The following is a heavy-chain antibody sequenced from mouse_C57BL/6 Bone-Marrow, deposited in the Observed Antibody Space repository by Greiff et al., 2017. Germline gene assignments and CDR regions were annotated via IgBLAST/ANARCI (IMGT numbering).Heavy chain of an antibody. J-gene: IGHJ2*01. CDR1: GFAFSNYW. CDR2: IRLKSDNYAT. V-gene: IGHV6-3*01. CDR3: TRNFFCDY. D-gene: IGHD4-1*02. Sequence: EVKLMESGGGLVQPGGSMKLSCVASGFAFSNYWIKWVRQSPEKGLEWVAQIRLKSDNYATHYAESVKGSFTITRDDCKSSVYLQMNNLRAEDTGIYYSTRNFFCDYWGQGPTLTVSS.